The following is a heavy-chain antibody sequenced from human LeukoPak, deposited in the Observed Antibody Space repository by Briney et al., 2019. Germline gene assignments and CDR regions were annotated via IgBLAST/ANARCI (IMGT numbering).Heavy chain of an antibody. CDR1: GFTLKKYW. J-gene: IGHJ4*02. CDR2: INIDGSSI. Sequence: GGSLRLSCAASGFTLKKYWMHWVRQAPGKGLVWVSRINIDGSSISYADSVRGRFTISRDNAKNTLYLQMNNRRAEDTAVYYCTRIPADQTFFDFWGQGTLVTVSS. CDR3: TRIPADQTFFDF. V-gene: IGHV3-74*01. D-gene: IGHD2-2*01.